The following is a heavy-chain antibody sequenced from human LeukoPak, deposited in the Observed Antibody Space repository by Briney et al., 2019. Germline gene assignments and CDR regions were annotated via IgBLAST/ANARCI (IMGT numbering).Heavy chain of an antibody. Sequence: GGSLRLSCAASGFTFSSYAMSWVRQAPGKGLEWVSAISGSGGSTYYADSVKGRFTISRDNPKNTLYLQMNSLRAEDTAVYYCAKVWKYQLLSDAFDIWGQGTMVTVSS. J-gene: IGHJ3*02. CDR1: GFTFSSYA. CDR3: AKVWKYQLLSDAFDI. D-gene: IGHD2-2*01. V-gene: IGHV3-23*01. CDR2: ISGSGGST.